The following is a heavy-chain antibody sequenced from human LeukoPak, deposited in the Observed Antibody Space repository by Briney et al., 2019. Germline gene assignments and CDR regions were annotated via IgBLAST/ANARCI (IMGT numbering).Heavy chain of an antibody. D-gene: IGHD3-22*01. CDR2: IIPILGIA. CDR3: ARAQYYYDSSGYRPPGAFDI. J-gene: IGHJ3*02. CDR1: GGTFSSYA. V-gene: IGHV1-69*04. Sequence: ASAKVSCKASGGTFSSYAISWVRQAPGQGLEWMGRIIPILGIANYAQKFQGRVTITADKSTSTAYMELSSLRSEDTAVYYCARAQYYYDSSGYRPPGAFDIWGQGTMVTVSS.